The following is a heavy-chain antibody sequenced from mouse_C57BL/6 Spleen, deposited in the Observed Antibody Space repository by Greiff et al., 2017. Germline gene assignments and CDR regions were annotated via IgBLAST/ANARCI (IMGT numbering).Heavy chain of an antibody. CDR2: ISNGGGST. CDR3: ARDWLTGVFAY. V-gene: IGHV5-12*01. D-gene: IGHD4-1*01. CDR1: GFTFSDYY. J-gene: IGHJ3*01. Sequence: EVNVVESGGGLVQPGGSLKLSCAASGFTFSDYYMYWVRQTPEKRLEWVAYISNGGGSTYYPDTVKGRFTISRDNAKNTLYLQMSRLKSEDTAMYYCARDWLTGVFAYWGQGTLVTVSA.